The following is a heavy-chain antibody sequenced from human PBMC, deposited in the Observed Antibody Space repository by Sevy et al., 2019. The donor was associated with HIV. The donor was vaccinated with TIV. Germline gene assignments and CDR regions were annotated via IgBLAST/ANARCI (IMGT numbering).Heavy chain of an antibody. D-gene: IGHD6-19*01. J-gene: IGHJ4*02. CDR1: GFTFSSYG. CDR3: ARESGSDWYLDF. V-gene: IGHV3-33*01. Sequence: GGSLRLSCAASGFTFSSYGMHWVRQAPGKGLEWVAVIWFDGSNQYYADSVKGRFSISRGNSKNTVYLQMNSLRVDDTAVYYCARESGSDWYLDFWGQGTLVTVSS. CDR2: IWFDGSNQ.